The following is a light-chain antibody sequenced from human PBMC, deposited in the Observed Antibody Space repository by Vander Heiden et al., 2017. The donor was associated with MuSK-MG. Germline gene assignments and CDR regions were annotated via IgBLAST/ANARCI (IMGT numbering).Light chain of an antibody. J-gene: IGLJ2*01. CDR1: NTGSKN. CDR2: RDS. V-gene: IGLV3-9*01. CDR3: QVWDSRVV. Sequence: SYELTQPLSVSVALGQTARITCGGNNTGSKNVHWYQQEPGQAPVLVIYRDSNRPSGIPERFSGSNSGNTATLTISRAQAGDEADYYCQVWDSRVVFGGGTKLTVL.